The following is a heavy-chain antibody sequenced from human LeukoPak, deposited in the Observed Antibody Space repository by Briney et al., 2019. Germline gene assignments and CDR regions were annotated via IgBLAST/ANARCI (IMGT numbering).Heavy chain of an antibody. Sequence: SETLSLTCAVYGGSFSGYYWSWIRQPPGKGLEWIGEINHSGSTNYNPSLKSRVTISVDTSKNQFSLKLSSVTAADTAVYYCARGGRQQLVRSHYFDYWGQGTQVTVSS. CDR2: INHSGST. D-gene: IGHD6-13*01. J-gene: IGHJ4*02. V-gene: IGHV4-34*01. CDR3: ARGGRQQLVRSHYFDY. CDR1: GGSFSGYY.